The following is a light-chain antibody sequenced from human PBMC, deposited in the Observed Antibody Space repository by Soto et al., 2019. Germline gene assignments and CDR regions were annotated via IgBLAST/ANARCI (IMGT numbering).Light chain of an antibody. J-gene: IGKJ1*01. Sequence: DIHMTQSPSTLPASVGDRVTITCRASQSISSWLAWYQQKPGKAPKLLIYDASSLESGVPSRFSGSGSGTEFTLTISSLQPDDFATYYCQQYNSYSWTFGQGTKVDIK. CDR2: DAS. CDR1: QSISSW. CDR3: QQYNSYSWT. V-gene: IGKV1-5*01.